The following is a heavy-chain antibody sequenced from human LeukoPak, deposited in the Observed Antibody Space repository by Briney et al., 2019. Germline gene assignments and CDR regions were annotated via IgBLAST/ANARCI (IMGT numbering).Heavy chain of an antibody. J-gene: IGHJ4*02. CDR1: GFTFGNYW. Sequence: RPGGSLRLSCAASGFTFGNYWLHWVRQAPGKGLVWVSPINRDGSITKYADYVKGRFTVSRDNAKNTLDLQMNSLRAEDTAVYYCARDKKSGESSEIDYWGQGTLVTVSS. D-gene: IGHD3-10*01. CDR3: ARDKKSGESSEIDY. V-gene: IGHV3-74*01. CDR2: INRDGSIT.